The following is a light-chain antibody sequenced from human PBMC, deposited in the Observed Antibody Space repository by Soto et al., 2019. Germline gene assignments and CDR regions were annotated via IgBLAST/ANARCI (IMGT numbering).Light chain of an antibody. CDR1: QSISSSY. J-gene: IGKJ2*01. CDR2: GAS. V-gene: IGKV3-20*01. CDR3: QQYGSSFRYT. Sequence: EIVLTQSPGTLSLSPGERATLSCRASQSISSSYLTWYQQKPGQAPRILIYGASSRATGIPDRFSGSGSGTEFTLIISRLEPEDFAVYYCQQYGSSFRYTFGQGTKLEIK.